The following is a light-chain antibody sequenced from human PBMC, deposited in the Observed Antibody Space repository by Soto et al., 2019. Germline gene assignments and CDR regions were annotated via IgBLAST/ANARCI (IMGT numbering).Light chain of an antibody. CDR2: DAS. V-gene: IGKV3-11*01. J-gene: IGKJ1*01. CDR1: QSVSSY. CDR3: QQRSNWPRRT. Sequence: EIVLTQSPATLSLSPGERATLSCRVSQSVSSYLAWYQQKPGQAPRLLIYDASNRATGIPARFSGSGSGTDFTLTISSLEPEDFAVYYCQQRSNWPRRTFGQGTKVEIK.